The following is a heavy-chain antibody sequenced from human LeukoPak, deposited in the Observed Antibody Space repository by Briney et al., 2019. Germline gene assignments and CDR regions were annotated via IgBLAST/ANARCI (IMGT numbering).Heavy chain of an antibody. CDR3: ARHGGVRALDY. CDR1: GGSISSGSYY. Sequence: SQTLSLTCTVSGGSISSGSYYWSWIRQPAGRGLEWIGRIYTSGSTNYNPSLKSRFTISVDTSKNQFSLKLSSVTAADTAVYYCARHGGVRALDYWGQGTLVTVSS. J-gene: IGHJ4*02. D-gene: IGHD2-8*02. V-gene: IGHV4-61*02. CDR2: IYTSGST.